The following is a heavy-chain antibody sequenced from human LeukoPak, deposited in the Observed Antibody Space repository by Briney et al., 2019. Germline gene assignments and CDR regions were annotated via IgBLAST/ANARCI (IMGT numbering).Heavy chain of an antibody. J-gene: IGHJ5*02. CDR1: GGYINSYY. CDR2: IYYSGST. V-gene: IGHV4-59*01. Sequence: PSETLSLTCTVSGGYINSYYWSWIRQPPRKGLEWIGYIYYSGSTNYNPSIKRRATIPVDTSKNQFSLKLSSVTAADTAVYYCARVPDAGWFDPWGQGTLVTVSS. CDR3: ARVPDAGWFDP.